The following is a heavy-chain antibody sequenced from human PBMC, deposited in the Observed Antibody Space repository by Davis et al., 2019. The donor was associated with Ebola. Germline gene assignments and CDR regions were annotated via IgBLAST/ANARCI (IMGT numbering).Heavy chain of an antibody. CDR3: ARGPGGDDY. D-gene: IGHD3-16*01. Sequence: MPSETLSLTCAVYGGSFSGYYWSWIRQPPGKGLEWIGEINHSGSTNYNPSLKSRVTISVDTSKNQFSLKLSSVTAADTAVYYCARGPGGDDYWGQGTLVTVSS. J-gene: IGHJ4*02. V-gene: IGHV4-34*01. CDR2: INHSGST. CDR1: GGSFSGYY.